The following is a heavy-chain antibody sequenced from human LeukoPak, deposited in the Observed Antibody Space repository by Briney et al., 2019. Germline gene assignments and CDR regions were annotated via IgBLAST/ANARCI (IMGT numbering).Heavy chain of an antibody. D-gene: IGHD6-6*01. CDR1: GFTFSSYW. Sequence: GGSLRLSCAASGFTFSSYWMSWVRQAPGKGLEWVANIKQDGSEKYYVDSVKSRFTISRDNAKNSLYLQMNSLRAEDTAVYYCARDTGSSSFYYYYYMDVWGKGTTVTVSS. V-gene: IGHV3-7*01. J-gene: IGHJ6*03. CDR2: IKQDGSEK. CDR3: ARDTGSSSFYYYYYMDV.